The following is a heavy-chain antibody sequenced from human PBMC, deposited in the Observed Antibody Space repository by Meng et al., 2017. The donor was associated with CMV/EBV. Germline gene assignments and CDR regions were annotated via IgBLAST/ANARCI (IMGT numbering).Heavy chain of an antibody. V-gene: IGHV1-2*02. CDR2: INPNSGGT. CDR1: GYTFTGYY. D-gene: IGHD2-2*01. Sequence: ASVKVSCKASGYTFTGYYMHWVRQAPGQGLEWMGWINPNSGGTNYAQKLQGRVTMTRDTSISTAYMELSRLRSDDTAAYYCARGNSPEHTEDIVVVPAARAGGYYGMDVWGQGTTV. J-gene: IGHJ6*02. CDR3: ARGNSPEHTEDIVVVPAARAGGYYGMDV.